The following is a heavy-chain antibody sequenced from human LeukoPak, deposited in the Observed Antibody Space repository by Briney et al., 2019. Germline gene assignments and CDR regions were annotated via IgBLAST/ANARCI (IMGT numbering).Heavy chain of an antibody. CDR1: GGTFSSYA. Sequence: SVKVSCKASGGTFSSYAISWVRQAPGQGLEWMGGIIPIFGTANYAQKFQGRVTITTDESTSTAYMELSSLRSEDTAVYYCARGLHYGSGSYYNLVRPRSNFDSWGQGTLVTVSS. V-gene: IGHV1-69*05. CDR2: IIPIFGTA. D-gene: IGHD3-10*01. CDR3: ARGLHYGSGSYYNLVRPRSNFDS. J-gene: IGHJ4*02.